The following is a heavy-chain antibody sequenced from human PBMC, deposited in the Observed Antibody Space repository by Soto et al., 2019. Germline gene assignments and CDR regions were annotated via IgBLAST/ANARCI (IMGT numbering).Heavy chain of an antibody. CDR3: AKSLREQPASGNYGMDV. J-gene: IGHJ6*02. CDR1: GFTFSSYA. D-gene: IGHD1-26*01. Sequence: GGSLRLSCAASGFTFSSYAMSWVRQAPGKGLEWVSAISGSGGSTYYADSVKGRFTISRDNSKNTLYLQMNSLRAEDTAVYYCAKSLREQPASGNYGMDVWGQGTTVTVSS. CDR2: ISGSGGST. V-gene: IGHV3-23*01.